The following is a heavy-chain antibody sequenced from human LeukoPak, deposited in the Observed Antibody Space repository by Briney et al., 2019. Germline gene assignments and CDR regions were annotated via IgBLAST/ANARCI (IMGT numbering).Heavy chain of an antibody. CDR3: ARAAWGDYVDY. CDR1: GGSISSGDYY. D-gene: IGHD3-16*01. J-gene: IGHJ4*02. CDR2: IYYSGST. Sequence: SQTLSLTCTVSGGSISSGDYYWSWIRKPPGKGLEWIGYIYYSGSTYYNPSLKGRVTISVDTSKNQFSLKLSSVTAADTAVYYCARAAWGDYVDYWGQGTLVTVSS. V-gene: IGHV4-30-4*01.